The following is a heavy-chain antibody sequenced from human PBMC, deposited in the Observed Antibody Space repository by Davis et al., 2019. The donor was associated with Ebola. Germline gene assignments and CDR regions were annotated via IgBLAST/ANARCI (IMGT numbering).Heavy chain of an antibody. Sequence: PGGSLRLSCAVSGFTFSSSTMTWVRQAPGKGLEWVSSISNSGGYKYYGESMKGRFTISRDNSKNSLFLQMDSLRVEVTAVYYCATVKWGLLFFRWGQGTLVTVSS. D-gene: IGHD2-21*01. J-gene: IGHJ4*02. CDR1: GFTFSSST. CDR3: ATVKWGLLFFR. V-gene: IGHV3-21*01. CDR2: ISNSGGYK.